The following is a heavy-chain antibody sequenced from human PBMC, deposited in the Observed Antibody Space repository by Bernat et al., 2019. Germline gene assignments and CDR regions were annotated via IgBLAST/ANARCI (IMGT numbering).Heavy chain of an antibody. CDR2: SYYSGST. D-gene: IGHD1-1*01. CDR1: GGSISSGGYY. Sequence: QVQLQESGPGLVKPSQTLSLTCTVAGGSISSGGYYWSWIRQHPGKGLEWIGYSYYSGSTYYNPSLKSRVTISVDTSQNQFSLKLSSVTAADTAVYYCARENEDWVHAFDIWGQGTMVTVSS. J-gene: IGHJ3*02. V-gene: IGHV4-31*03. CDR3: ARENEDWVHAFDI.